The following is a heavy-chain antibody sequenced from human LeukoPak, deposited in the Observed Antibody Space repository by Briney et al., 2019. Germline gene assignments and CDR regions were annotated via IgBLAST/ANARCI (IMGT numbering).Heavy chain of an antibody. V-gene: IGHV3-30*18. D-gene: IGHD3-16*01. Sequence: PGGSLRLSCAASGFTFSSYGMHWVRQAPGKGLEWEAVISYDGSNKYYADSVKGRFTISRDNSKNTLYLQMNSLRAEDTAVYYCAKDEAWATYYYYGMDVWGQGTTVTVSS. CDR1: GFTFSSYG. CDR3: AKDEAWATYYYYGMDV. CDR2: ISYDGSNK. J-gene: IGHJ6*02.